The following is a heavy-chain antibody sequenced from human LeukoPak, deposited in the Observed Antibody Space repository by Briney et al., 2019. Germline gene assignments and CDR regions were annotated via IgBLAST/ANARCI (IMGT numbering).Heavy chain of an antibody. J-gene: IGHJ5*02. V-gene: IGHV4-30-2*01. CDR3: ARGPITIFGVVNWFDP. CDR2: IYHSGNT. CDR1: GGSISSGGYS. Sequence: PSETLSLTCAVSGGSISSGGYSWTWIRQPPGKGLEWIGDIYHSGNTYYNPSLKSRVTISVDRSRNQFSLKLNSVTAADTTVYYCARGPITIFGVVNWFDPWGQGTLVTVSS. D-gene: IGHD3-3*01.